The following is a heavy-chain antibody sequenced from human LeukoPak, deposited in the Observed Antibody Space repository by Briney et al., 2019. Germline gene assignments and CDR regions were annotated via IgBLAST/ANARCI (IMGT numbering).Heavy chain of an antibody. J-gene: IGHJ4*02. D-gene: IGHD4-17*01. CDR2: INHSGST. CDR1: GGSFSGYY. Sequence: SETLSLACAVYGGSFSGYYWSGIRQPPGKGLEWIGEINHSGSTNYNPSLKSRVTISVDTSKNQFSLKLSSVTAADTAVYYCARRVGYGDYVSKFDYWGQGTLVTVSS. V-gene: IGHV4-34*01. CDR3: ARRVGYGDYVSKFDY.